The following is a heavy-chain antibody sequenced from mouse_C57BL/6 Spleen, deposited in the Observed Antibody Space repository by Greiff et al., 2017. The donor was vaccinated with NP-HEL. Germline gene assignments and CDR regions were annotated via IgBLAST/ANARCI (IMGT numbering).Heavy chain of an antibody. D-gene: IGHD1-1*01. CDR3: ASPRYGSSEDD. J-gene: IGHJ3*01. CDR1: GYAFSSSW. Sequence: VQLQESGPELVKPGASVKISCKASGYAFSSSWMNWVKQRPGKGLEWIGRIYPGDGDTNYNGKFKGKATLTADKSSSTAYMQLSSLTSEDSAVYFCASPRYGSSEDDWGQGTLVTVSA. V-gene: IGHV1-82*01. CDR2: IYPGDGDT.